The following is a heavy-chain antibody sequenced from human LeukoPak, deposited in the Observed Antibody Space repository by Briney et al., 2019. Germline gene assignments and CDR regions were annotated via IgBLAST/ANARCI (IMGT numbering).Heavy chain of an antibody. V-gene: IGHV3-30-3*01. CDR3: ARPRGPPYYDFWSGYYCCS. Sequence: PGGSLRLSCAASGFTFSSYAMHWVRQAPGKGLEWVAVIPYDGSNKYYADSVKGRFTISRDNSKNTLYLQMNSLRAEDTAVYYCARPRGPPYYDFWSGYYCCSWGQGTLVTVSS. CDR2: IPYDGSNK. D-gene: IGHD3-3*01. J-gene: IGHJ4*02. CDR1: GFTFSSYA.